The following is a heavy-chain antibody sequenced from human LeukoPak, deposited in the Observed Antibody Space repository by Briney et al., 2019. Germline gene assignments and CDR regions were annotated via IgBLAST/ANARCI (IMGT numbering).Heavy chain of an antibody. CDR3: AKDGGGSSAGDFDY. V-gene: IGHV3-30*02. CDR1: GFTFSSNG. Sequence: PGGSLRLSCAASGFTFSSNGMNWVRQAPGKGLEWVAFIRYDGSNKYYADSVKGRFTISRDNSKNTLYLQMNSLRAEDTAVYYCAKDGGGSSAGDFDYWGQGTLVTVSS. J-gene: IGHJ4*02. D-gene: IGHD6-6*01. CDR2: IRYDGSNK.